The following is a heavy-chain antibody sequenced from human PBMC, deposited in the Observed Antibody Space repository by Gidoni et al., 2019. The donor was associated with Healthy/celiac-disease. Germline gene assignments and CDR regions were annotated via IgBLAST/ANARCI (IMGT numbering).Heavy chain of an antibody. V-gene: IGHV1-46*01. J-gene: IGHJ3*02. CDR1: GYTFTSYY. D-gene: IGHD3-22*01. CDR3: ARPQEGGYYDSSGYGTMANDAFDI. CDR2: INPSGGST. Sequence: QVQLVQSGAEVKKPGASVKVSCKASGYTFTSYYMHWVRQDPGQGLEWMGIINPSGGSTSYAQKFQGRVTMTRDTSTSTVYMELSSLRSEDTAVYYCARPQEGGYYDSSGYGTMANDAFDIWGQGTMVTVSS.